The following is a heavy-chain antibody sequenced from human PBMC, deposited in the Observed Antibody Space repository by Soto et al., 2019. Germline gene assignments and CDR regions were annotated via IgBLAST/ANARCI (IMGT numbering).Heavy chain of an antibody. V-gene: IGHV4-30-4*01. CDR1: GGSISSSYYF. D-gene: IGHD7-27*01. CDR2: IYDGGST. CDR3: ARGPSGDKVDY. Sequence: QVQLQESGPGLVKPSQTLSLTCTVSGGSISSSYYFWSWICQSPGRGLEWIGHIYDGGSTYSNPSLRSRVSMSVDTSKTQFSLDLSSVTAADTAVYYCARGPSGDKVDYWGQGALVTVSS. J-gene: IGHJ4*02.